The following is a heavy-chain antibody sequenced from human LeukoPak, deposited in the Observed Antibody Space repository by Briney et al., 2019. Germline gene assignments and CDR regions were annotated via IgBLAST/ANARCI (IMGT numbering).Heavy chain of an antibody. Sequence: SETLSLTCTVSGGSVGSGSYYWSWIRQPPGKGLEWIGYIYYSGSTYYNPSLKSRVTISVDTSKNQFSLKLSSVTAADTAVYYCARVGSKYYDFWSGYYFDYWGQGTLVTVSS. CDR1: GGSVGSGSYY. D-gene: IGHD3-3*01. CDR2: IYYSGST. V-gene: IGHV4-30-4*08. J-gene: IGHJ4*02. CDR3: ARVGSKYYDFWSGYYFDY.